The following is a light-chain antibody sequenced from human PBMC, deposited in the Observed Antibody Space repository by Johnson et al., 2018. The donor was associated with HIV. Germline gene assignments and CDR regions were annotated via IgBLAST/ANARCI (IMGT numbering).Light chain of an antibody. Sequence: QTVLTQPPSVSAAARQKVTISCSGSSSNIGNNYVAWYQQPPGTATKFLIYDNNKQPSGIPDRFSGSKSGRRATLALTGLQTGDEADYYCGTWDSNLSVFSVFGTGTKVTVL. J-gene: IGLJ1*01. CDR2: DNN. V-gene: IGLV1-51*01. CDR3: GTWDSNLSVFSV. CDR1: SSNIGNNY.